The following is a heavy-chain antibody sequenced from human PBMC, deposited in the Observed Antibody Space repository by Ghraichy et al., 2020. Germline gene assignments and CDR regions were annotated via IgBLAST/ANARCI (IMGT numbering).Heavy chain of an antibody. D-gene: IGHD2-2*01. V-gene: IGHV3-43*02. CDR3: AKDIAPREPRGYCSSTSCYNFDY. J-gene: IGHJ4*02. CDR1: GFTFDDYA. Sequence: GGSLRLSCAASGFTFDDYAMHWVRQAPGKGLEWVSLISGDGGSTYYADSVKGRFTISRDNSKNSLYLQMNSLRTEDTALYYCAKDIAPREPRGYCSSTSCYNFDYWGQGTLVTVSS. CDR2: ISGDGGST.